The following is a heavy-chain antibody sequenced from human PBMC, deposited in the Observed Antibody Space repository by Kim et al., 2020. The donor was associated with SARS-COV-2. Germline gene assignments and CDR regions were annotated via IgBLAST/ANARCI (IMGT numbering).Heavy chain of an antibody. CDR1: GYTLTELS. J-gene: IGHJ6*02. D-gene: IGHD3-9*01. CDR2: FDPEDGET. V-gene: IGHV1-24*01. Sequence: ASVKVSCKVSGYTLTELSMHWVRQAPGKGLEWMGGFDPEDGETIYAQKFQGRVTMTEDTSTDTAYMELNSLRSEDTAVYYCATGLVLRYFDWLPNNYYYGMDVWGQGTTVTVSS. CDR3: ATGLVLRYFDWLPNNYYYGMDV.